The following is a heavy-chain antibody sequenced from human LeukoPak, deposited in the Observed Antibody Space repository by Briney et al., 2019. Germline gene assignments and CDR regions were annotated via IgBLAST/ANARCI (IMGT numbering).Heavy chain of an antibody. CDR3: ASARGDIVVVPAAIHLYFDY. CDR1: GGSFSGYY. V-gene: IGHV4-34*01. Sequence: SAPLSLPCAVYGGSFSGYYWSWIRPPPGKGLEWMGAINHSGSTNYNPSLKSRVTISIDTSKNQFSLKLSPVTAADTAVYYCASARGDIVVVPAAIHLYFDYWGQGTLVTVSS. J-gene: IGHJ4*02. CDR2: INHSGST. D-gene: IGHD2-2*01.